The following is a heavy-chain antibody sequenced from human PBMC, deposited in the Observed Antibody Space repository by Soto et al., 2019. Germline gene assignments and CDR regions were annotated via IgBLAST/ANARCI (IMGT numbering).Heavy chain of an antibody. D-gene: IGHD2-15*01. CDR3: ARGVGLVVVGAGIGGYYFDY. J-gene: IGHJ4*02. Sequence: PSETLSLTCTVSGGSISSGGYYWSWIRQHPGKGLEWIGYIYYSGSTYYNPSLKSRVTLSVDTSKNQFSLKLSSVTAADTAVYYCARGVGLVVVGAGIGGYYFDYWGQGTLVTVSS. CDR2: IYYSGST. V-gene: IGHV4-31*03. CDR1: GGSISSGGYY.